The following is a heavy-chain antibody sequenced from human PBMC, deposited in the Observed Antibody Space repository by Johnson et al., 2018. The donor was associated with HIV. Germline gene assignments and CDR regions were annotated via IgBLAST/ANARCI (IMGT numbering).Heavy chain of an antibody. V-gene: IGHV3-15*01. J-gene: IGHJ3*01. CDR2: IKSKYHDETT. CDR1: GFTFKNAW. D-gene: IGHD2-8*01. Sequence: EVQLVESGGGFVKPEGSLRLSCAASGFTFKNAWMHWVRQAPGKGLEWIGRIKSKYHDETTDYAAPVKGRFAISRDDSKNTVYLQMNSLKAEDTAVYYCTTGSCIDGVCYAFDVWGQGTMVTVSS. CDR3: TTGSCIDGVCYAFDV.